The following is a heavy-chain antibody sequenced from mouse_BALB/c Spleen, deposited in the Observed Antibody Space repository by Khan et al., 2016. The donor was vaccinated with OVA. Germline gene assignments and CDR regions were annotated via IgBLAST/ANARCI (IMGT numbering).Heavy chain of an antibody. J-gene: IGHJ3*01. CDR2: INPNNGGT. V-gene: IGHV1S81*02. Sequence: QVQLQQSGAELVKPGASVKLSCKASGYTFTSYYLYWVRQRPGQGLEWIGEINPNNGGTNFNEKFKSKATLTVDKSSSTAYMQRSSLTSEDSAVFYCTRSGYGSFAYWGQGTLVTVSA. D-gene: IGHD2-2*01. CDR3: TRSGYGSFAY. CDR1: GYTFTSYY.